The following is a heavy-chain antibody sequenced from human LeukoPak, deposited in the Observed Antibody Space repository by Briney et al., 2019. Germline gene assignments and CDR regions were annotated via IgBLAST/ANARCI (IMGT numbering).Heavy chain of an antibody. Sequence: ASVKVSCKASGYTFTRYGISWVRQAPGQGLEWMGWISASNGNTNYAQKVQGRVTMTTDTSTTTAYMELRSLRSDDTAVYYCASRSPSSGWPHDFDSWGQGTLITVSS. V-gene: IGHV1-18*04. CDR3: ASRSPSSGWPHDFDS. J-gene: IGHJ4*02. CDR2: ISASNGNT. CDR1: GYTFTRYG. D-gene: IGHD6-19*01.